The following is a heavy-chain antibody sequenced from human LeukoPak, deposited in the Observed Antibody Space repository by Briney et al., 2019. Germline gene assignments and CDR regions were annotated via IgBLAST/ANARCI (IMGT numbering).Heavy chain of an antibody. D-gene: IGHD4-11*01. CDR3: AKDAQRGFDYSNSLQN. CDR2: IWSDGSDK. J-gene: IGHJ1*01. CDR1: GFTFSHYG. V-gene: IGHV3-33*06. Sequence: GGSLRLSCAASGFTFSHYGMHCVRQTPGAGLEWVAVIWSDGSDKYYAKSVKGRFTISRDNSKNSLFLQMNSLRAEDTAVYYCAKDAQRGFDYSNSLQNWGQGILVTVSS.